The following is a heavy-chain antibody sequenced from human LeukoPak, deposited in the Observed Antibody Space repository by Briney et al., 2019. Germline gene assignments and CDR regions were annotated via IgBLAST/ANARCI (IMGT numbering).Heavy chain of an antibody. D-gene: IGHD3-10*01. CDR1: AGSISSYY. J-gene: IGHJ4*02. CDR3: ARLMVRGVIIQGFDY. V-gene: IGHV4-59*08. CDR2: IYYSGST. Sequence: SETLSLTCTVSAGSISSYYWSWIRQPPGKGLEWIGYIYYSGSTNYNPSLKSRVTISVDTSKNQFSLKLSSVTAADTAVYYCARLMVRGVIIQGFDYWGQGTLVTVSS.